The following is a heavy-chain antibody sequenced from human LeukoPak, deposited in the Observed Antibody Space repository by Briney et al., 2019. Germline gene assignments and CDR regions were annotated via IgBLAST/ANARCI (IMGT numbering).Heavy chain of an antibody. V-gene: IGHV4-39*02. Sequence: SETLSLTCTVSGDSISSSSYYWGWIRQPPGKGLEWLGSLYYSGSTYYNPSLKSRVTISVDTSKNQFSLKLSSVTAADTAVYYCARDKRVAVAGTYIYYYYMDVWGNGTTVTISS. CDR3: ARDKRVAVAGTYIYYYYMDV. CDR2: LYYSGST. D-gene: IGHD6-19*01. CDR1: GDSISSSSYY. J-gene: IGHJ6*03.